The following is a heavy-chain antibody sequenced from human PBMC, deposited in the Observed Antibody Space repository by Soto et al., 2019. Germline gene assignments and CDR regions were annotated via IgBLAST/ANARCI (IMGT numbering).Heavy chain of an antibody. CDR3: ARVIAARCDYDYYYIDV. J-gene: IGHJ6*03. D-gene: IGHD6-6*01. CDR1: GGSISSYY. V-gene: IGHV4-59*01. CDR2: IYYSGST. Sequence: SETLSLTCTVSGGSISSYYWSWIRQPPGKGLEWIGYIYYSGSTNYNPSLKSRVTISVDTSKNQFSLKLSSVTAADTAVYYCARVIAARCDYDYYYIDVLRKGTTVTVYS.